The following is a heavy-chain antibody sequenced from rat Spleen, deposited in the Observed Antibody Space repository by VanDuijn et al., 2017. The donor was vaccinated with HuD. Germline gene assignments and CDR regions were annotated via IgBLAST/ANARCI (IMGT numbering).Heavy chain of an antibody. CDR1: GFTFSDYN. CDR2: ITNSGGTT. CDR3: AKGWDIGTTGGDVMDA. V-gene: IGHV5-25*01. D-gene: IGHD1-5*01. J-gene: IGHJ4*01. Sequence: EVQLVESGGGLVQPGRSMKLSCATSGFTFSDYNMAWVRQAPTKGLEWVASITNSGGTTYYPDTVKGRFVISKDNAKNTGYLQMNNLRSEDTAVYYCAKGWDIGTTGGDVMDAWGQGASVTVSS.